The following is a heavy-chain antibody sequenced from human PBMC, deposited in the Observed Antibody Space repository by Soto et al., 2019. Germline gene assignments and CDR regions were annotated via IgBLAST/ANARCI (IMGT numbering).Heavy chain of an antibody. Sequence: ASVKVSCKASGYTFTSYAMHWVRQAPGQRLEWMGWINAGNGNTKYSQKFQGRVTITRDTSASTAYMELSSLRSEDTAVYYCARSLGYCSGGSCSGFDYWGQGTLVTVSS. J-gene: IGHJ4*02. D-gene: IGHD2-15*01. CDR3: ARSLGYCSGGSCSGFDY. CDR2: INAGNGNT. V-gene: IGHV1-3*01. CDR1: GYTFTSYA.